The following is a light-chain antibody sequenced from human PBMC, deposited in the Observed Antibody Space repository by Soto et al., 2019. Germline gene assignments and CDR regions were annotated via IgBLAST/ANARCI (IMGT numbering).Light chain of an antibody. CDR2: GVS. CDR3: QQYISWPYT. Sequence: LLTQSPAPLSMSPVEIAPLSCRASQSVSSSVGWYQQKPGQAPRLLIYGVSTRATGVPARFSGGGSGTEFTLTIDSLQSEDFAVYYCQQYISWPYTFGQGTKVDIK. V-gene: IGKV3-15*01. CDR1: QSVSSS. J-gene: IGKJ2*01.